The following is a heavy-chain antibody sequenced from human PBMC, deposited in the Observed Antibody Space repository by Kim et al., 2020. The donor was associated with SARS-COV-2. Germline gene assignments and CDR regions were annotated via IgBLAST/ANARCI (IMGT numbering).Heavy chain of an antibody. CDR1: GYTFTGYY. CDR3: ARDSGDYYGSGSCRTWFDP. D-gene: IGHD3-10*01. Sequence: ASVKVSCKASGYTFTGYYMHWVRQAPGQGLEWMGWINPNSGGTNYAQKFQGWVTMTRDTSISTAYMELSRLRSDDTAVYYCARDSGDYYGSGSCRTWFDPWGQGTLVTVSS. V-gene: IGHV1-2*04. J-gene: IGHJ5*02. CDR2: INPNSGGT.